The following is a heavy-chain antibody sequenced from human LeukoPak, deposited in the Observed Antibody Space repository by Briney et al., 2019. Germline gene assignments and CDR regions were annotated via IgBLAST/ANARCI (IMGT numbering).Heavy chain of an antibody. Sequence: GGSLRLSCEAAGFTFRSYAMHWVRQAPGKGLEWIAVISFNENDKYYGDPVKGRFTLSRDNSKNTVFLQMNSLRAEDTAVYYCVLFNYRGNSGDFWGQGTLVTVSS. CDR1: GFTFRSYA. CDR2: ISFNENDK. D-gene: IGHD4-23*01. V-gene: IGHV3-30*01. CDR3: VLFNYRGNSGDF. J-gene: IGHJ4*02.